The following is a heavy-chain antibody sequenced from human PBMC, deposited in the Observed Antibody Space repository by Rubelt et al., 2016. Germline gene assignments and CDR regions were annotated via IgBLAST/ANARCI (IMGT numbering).Heavy chain of an antibody. J-gene: IGHJ6*02. CDR1: GGSFSGYY. D-gene: IGHD6-19*01. CDR3: ARVSGWYGMDV. CDR2: INHSGST. V-gene: IGHV4-34*01. Sequence: QVQLQQWGPGLLKPSETLSLPCAVYGGSFSGYYWSWIRQPPGKGLDWIGEINHSGSTNYNPSLKSRVTISVDTSKNQFSLKLSSVTAAETAVYYCARVSGWYGMDVWGQGTTVTVSS.